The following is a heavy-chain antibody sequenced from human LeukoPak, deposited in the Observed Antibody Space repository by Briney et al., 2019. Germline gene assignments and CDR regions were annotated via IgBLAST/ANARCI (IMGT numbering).Heavy chain of an antibody. Sequence: ASVTVSYKASGYTFTNYDINWVRQAPGQGLEWMGWMNPNSGNTGYAQKFQGRVTMTRNTSISTAYMELSSLRSEDTAVYYCARPSGSFYYYYYMDVWGKGATVTVSS. V-gene: IGHV1-8*01. CDR3: ARPSGSFYYYYYMDV. D-gene: IGHD1-26*01. CDR1: GYTFTNYD. J-gene: IGHJ6*03. CDR2: MNPNSGNT.